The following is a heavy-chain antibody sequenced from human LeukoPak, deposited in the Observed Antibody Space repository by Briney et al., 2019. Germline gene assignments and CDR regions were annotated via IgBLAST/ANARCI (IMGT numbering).Heavy chain of an antibody. CDR2: ISGSGGST. V-gene: IGHV3-23*01. J-gene: IGHJ6*03. Sequence: PGGSLRLSCVASGFTFSSYAMSWVRQAPGKGLEWVSAISGSGGSTYYADSVKGRFTISRDNAKNSLYLQMNSLRVEDTAVYYCARAGRKSRGVDIVRKKETGYYYYLDVWGKGTTVTVSS. CDR1: GFTFSSYA. D-gene: IGHD2-15*01. CDR3: ARAGRKSRGVDIVRKKETGYYYYLDV.